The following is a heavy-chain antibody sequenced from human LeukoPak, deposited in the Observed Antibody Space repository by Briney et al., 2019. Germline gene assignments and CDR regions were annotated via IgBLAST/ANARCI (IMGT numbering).Heavy chain of an antibody. V-gene: IGHV5-51*01. CDR3: ARRWYCSSTSCTDAFDI. Sequence: GESLKISCKGSGYSFTSYWIGWVRQMPGKGLEWMGTIYPGDSDTRYSPSFQGQVTISADKSISTAYLQWSSLKASDTAMYYCARRWYCSSTSCTDAFDIWGQGTMVTVSS. CDR1: GYSFTSYW. CDR2: IYPGDSDT. D-gene: IGHD2-2*01. J-gene: IGHJ3*02.